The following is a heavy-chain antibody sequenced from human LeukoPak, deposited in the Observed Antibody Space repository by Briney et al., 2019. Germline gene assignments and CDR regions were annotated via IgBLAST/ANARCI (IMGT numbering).Heavy chain of an antibody. J-gene: IGHJ4*02. CDR1: GGSISSGGYS. V-gene: IGHV4-30-2*01. CDR3: AASSGGSGTYFDH. D-gene: IGHD3-10*01. Sequence: SETLSLTCAVSGGSISSGGYSWTWIRQPPGKGLEWIGYIYHSGTTYYNPSLKSRVTISVDRSKNQFSLRLSSVTAADTAVYYCAASSGGSGTYFDHWGQGALVIVSS. CDR2: IYHSGTT.